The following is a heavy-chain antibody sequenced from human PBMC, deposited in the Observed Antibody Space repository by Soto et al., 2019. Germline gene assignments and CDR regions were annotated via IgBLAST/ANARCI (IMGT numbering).Heavy chain of an antibody. D-gene: IGHD3-22*01. CDR3: TRDSRYYYDSSGSFFDY. Sequence: GGSLRLSCAASGFTFSTYSMNWVRQAPGKGLEWVSYISSSSRAIYYADSVKGRFTISRDNVKNSLYLQMNSLRAEDTAVYYCTRDSRYYYDSSGSFFDYWGQGT. J-gene: IGHJ4*02. CDR2: ISSSSRAI. V-gene: IGHV3-48*01. CDR1: GFTFSTYS.